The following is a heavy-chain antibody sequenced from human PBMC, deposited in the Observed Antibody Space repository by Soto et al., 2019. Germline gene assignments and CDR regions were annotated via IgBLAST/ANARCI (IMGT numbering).Heavy chain of an antibody. V-gene: IGHV2-70*20. CDR3: ARVRLFTGPHSSYGMHV. D-gene: IGHD3-9*01. CDR2: IHWDDDK. CDR1: GFSLSTSAMC. J-gene: IGHJ6*02. Sequence: SGPTLVNPTQTLTLTCTFSGFSLSTSAMCVSWVRQPPGMALEWLALIHWDDDKYYSTSLKTRLTISKDTSKNQVVLTMTNVDPVDTATYYCARVRLFTGPHSSYGMHVRGQTTSVTVSS.